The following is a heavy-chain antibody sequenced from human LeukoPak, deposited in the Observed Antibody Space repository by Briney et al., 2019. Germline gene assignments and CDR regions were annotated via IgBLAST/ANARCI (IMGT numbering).Heavy chain of an antibody. Sequence: GGSLRLSCAASGFTFSSYSMTWVRQAPGKGLEWVSSISSSSSYIYYADSVKGRFTISRDNAKNSLYLQMNSLRAEDTAVYYCAREKYYYDSSGYGMDVWGQGTTVTVSS. J-gene: IGHJ6*02. V-gene: IGHV3-21*01. CDR1: GFTFSSYS. D-gene: IGHD3-22*01. CDR2: ISSSSSYI. CDR3: AREKYYYDSSGYGMDV.